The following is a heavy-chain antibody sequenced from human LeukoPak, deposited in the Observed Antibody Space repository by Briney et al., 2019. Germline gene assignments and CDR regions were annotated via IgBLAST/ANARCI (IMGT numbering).Heavy chain of an antibody. J-gene: IGHJ4*02. CDR3: AREAPAYFDY. V-gene: IGHV1-46*01. CDR2: FTPSGGST. CDR1: GYTFTSYG. Sequence: ASVKVSCKASGYTFTSYGISWVRQAPGQGLEWMGIFTPSGGSTSYAQKFQGRVTMTRDTSTSTVYMELSSLRPEDTAVYYCAREAPAYFDYWGQGTLVTVSS.